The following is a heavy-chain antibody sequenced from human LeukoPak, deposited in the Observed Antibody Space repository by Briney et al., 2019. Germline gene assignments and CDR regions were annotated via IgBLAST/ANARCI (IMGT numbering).Heavy chain of an antibody. J-gene: IGHJ6*03. CDR1: GGSISNYY. D-gene: IGHD1-1*01. V-gene: IGHV4-59*01. CDR3: ARGRVSSSTWYSTYYYYFYMDV. CDR2: IYYTGNT. Sequence: SETLSLTCTVSGGSISNYYWNWIRQPPGKGLEWIGYIYYTGNTNYNPSLKSRVTISVDTSKNQFSLKLSSVTAADTAVYFCARGRVSSSTWYSTYYYYFYMDVWGKGTTVTVSS.